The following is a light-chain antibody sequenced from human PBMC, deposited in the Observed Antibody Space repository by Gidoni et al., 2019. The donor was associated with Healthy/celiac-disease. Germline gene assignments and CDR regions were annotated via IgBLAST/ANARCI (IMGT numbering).Light chain of an antibody. CDR3: QSYDNNLNGPL. CDR1: SSNIGIGYD. Sequence: QSVRPQPPSLSGALGQRGTISCNGGSSNIGIGYDVHWYQQFPGTAPKVVMFDNTKRPPWVPDRFSGSTSGTSASLAIAGLQADDEGDSYCQSYDNNLNGPLFGGGTKLTVL. J-gene: IGLJ3*02. V-gene: IGLV1-40*01. CDR2: DNT.